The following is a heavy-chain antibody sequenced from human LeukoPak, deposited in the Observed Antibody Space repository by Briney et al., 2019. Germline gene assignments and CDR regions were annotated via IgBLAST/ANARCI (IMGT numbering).Heavy chain of an antibody. V-gene: IGHV4-4*07. CDR3: ARDRGDYGSSDY. J-gene: IGHJ4*02. CDR2: IYGNGRT. Sequence: SETLSLTCTVSGGSISNYYWSWLRQPAGKGLEWIGRIYGNGRTNHNPSLKSRVTMSVDTSKNQFSLKLGSVTAADTAVYYCARDRGDYGSSDYWGQGTLVTVSS. CDR1: GGSISNYY. D-gene: IGHD2-21*02.